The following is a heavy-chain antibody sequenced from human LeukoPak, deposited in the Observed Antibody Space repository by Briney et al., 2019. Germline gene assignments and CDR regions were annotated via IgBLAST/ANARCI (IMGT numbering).Heavy chain of an antibody. Sequence: GGSLRLSCAVSGFTFSSFAMSWVRQAPGKGLEWVSSITGGGGSTYYADSVKGRFTISRDNSKDTLFLQMHSLRAEDTAVYYCAIRDMPTSGTRFDSWGQGTLVTVSS. V-gene: IGHV3-23*01. J-gene: IGHJ4*02. CDR2: ITGGGGST. CDR3: AIRDMPTSGTRFDS. D-gene: IGHD6-13*01. CDR1: GFTFSSFA.